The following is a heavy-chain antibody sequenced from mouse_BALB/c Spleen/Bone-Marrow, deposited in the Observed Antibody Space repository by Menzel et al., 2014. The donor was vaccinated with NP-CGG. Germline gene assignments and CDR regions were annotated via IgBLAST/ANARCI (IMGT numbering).Heavy chain of an antibody. CDR1: GFNIKDTY. CDR2: IDPAYGNT. Sequence: EVKLMESGAELVKPGASVKLSCTASGFNIKDTYMHWVKQRPEQGLEWIGRIDPAYGNTKYDPKFQGKATITADTSSNTAYLQLSSLTSEDTAVYYCATMITDWYFDVWGAGTTVTVSS. J-gene: IGHJ1*01. V-gene: IGHV14-3*02. D-gene: IGHD2-4*01. CDR3: ATMITDWYFDV.